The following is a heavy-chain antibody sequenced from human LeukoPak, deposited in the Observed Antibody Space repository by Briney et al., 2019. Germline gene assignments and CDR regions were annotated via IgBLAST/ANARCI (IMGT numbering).Heavy chain of an antibody. J-gene: IGHJ5*02. CDR3: AREPREGYCSSTSCSLQINWFDP. D-gene: IGHD2-2*01. CDR1: GGSISSYY. CDR2: IYTSGST. Sequence: SETLSLTCTVSGGSISSYYWSWIRQPAGKGLEWIGRIYTSGSTNYNPSPKSRVTMSVDTSKNQFSLKLSSVTAADTAVYYCAREPREGYCSSTSCSLQINWFDPWGQGTLVTVSS. V-gene: IGHV4-4*07.